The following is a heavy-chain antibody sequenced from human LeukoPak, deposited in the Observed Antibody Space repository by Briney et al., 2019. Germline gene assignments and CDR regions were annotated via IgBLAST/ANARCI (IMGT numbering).Heavy chain of an antibody. CDR1: GGSISSYY. CDR2: IHYSGST. CDR3: ARDWRYCSGGSRSYYFDY. Sequence: SETLSLTCTVSGGSISSYYWSWIRQPPGKGLEWIGYIHYSGSTNYNPSLKSRVTISVDKSKNHFSLKLTSVTAADTAVYYCARDWRYCSGGSRSYYFDYWGQGALVTVSS. V-gene: IGHV4-59*12. D-gene: IGHD2-15*01. J-gene: IGHJ4*02.